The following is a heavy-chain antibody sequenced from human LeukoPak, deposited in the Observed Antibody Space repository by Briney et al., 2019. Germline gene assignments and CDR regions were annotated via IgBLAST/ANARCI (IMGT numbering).Heavy chain of an antibody. CDR2: IYYSGST. CDR3: ARHHMVRGPRSYYMDV. D-gene: IGHD3-10*01. V-gene: IGHV4-59*01. Sequence: KPSETLSLTCTVSGGSISSYYWSWIRQPPGKGLEWIGYIYYSGSTNYNPSLRSRVTISVDTSKNQFSLKLSSVTAADTAVYYCARHHMVRGPRSYYMDVWGKGTTVTVSS. J-gene: IGHJ6*03. CDR1: GGSISSYY.